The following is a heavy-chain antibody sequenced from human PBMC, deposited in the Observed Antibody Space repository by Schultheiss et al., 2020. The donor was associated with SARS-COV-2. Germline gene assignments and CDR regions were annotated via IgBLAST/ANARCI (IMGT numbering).Heavy chain of an antibody. Sequence: SETLSLTCTVSGGSISSYYWSWIRQPAGKGLEWIGRIYTSGSTNYNPSLKSRVTMSVDTSKNQFSLKLSSVTAADTAVYYCARVRGGATFEAFFGMDVWGQGTTVTVSS. CDR1: GGSISSYY. D-gene: IGHD3-3*01. J-gene: IGHJ6*02. CDR2: IYTSGST. CDR3: ARVRGGATFEAFFGMDV. V-gene: IGHV4-4*07.